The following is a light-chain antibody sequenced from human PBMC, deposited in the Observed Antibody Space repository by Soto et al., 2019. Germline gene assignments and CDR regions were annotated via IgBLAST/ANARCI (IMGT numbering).Light chain of an antibody. CDR2: GAS. CDR1: QSVSSSN. CDR3: QQYNNWPWT. V-gene: IGKV3D-15*01. Sequence: EIVLTQSPGTLSLSPGDRATLYCRASQSVSSSNLAWYQQKRGQSPRLLIYGASTRATGIPARFSGSGSGTDFTLTISSLQSEDFAVYYCQQYNNWPWTFGQGTKVDIK. J-gene: IGKJ1*01.